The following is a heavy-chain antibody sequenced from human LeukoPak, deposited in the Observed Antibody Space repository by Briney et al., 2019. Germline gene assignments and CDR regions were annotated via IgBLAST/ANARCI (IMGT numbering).Heavy chain of an antibody. V-gene: IGHV4-39*01. CDR3: ARPYDGNSNFDY. Sequence: SETLSLTCTVSGGSISSSSYYYWGWIRQPPGKGPEWIGSINYSGSTYYNPSLKSRVTMSVDTSKNQFSLKLSSVTAADTAVYYCARPYDGNSNFDYWGQGTLVTVSS. CDR1: GGSISSSSYYY. D-gene: IGHD4-23*01. J-gene: IGHJ4*02. CDR2: INYSGST.